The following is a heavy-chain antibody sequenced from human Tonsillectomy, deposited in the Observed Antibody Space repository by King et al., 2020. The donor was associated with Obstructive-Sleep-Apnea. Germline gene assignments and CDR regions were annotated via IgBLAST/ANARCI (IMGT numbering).Heavy chain of an antibody. CDR3: ATAVVGYYYDSSAILRLPFDP. CDR1: GYTLTELS. J-gene: IGHJ5*02. V-gene: IGHV1-24*01. D-gene: IGHD3-22*01. Sequence: QLVQSGAEVKKPGASVKVSCKVSGYTLTELSMHWVRQAPGKGLEWMGGFDPEDGETIYAQKFQGRVTMTEETSTDTAYMELSSLRSEDTAVYYCATAVVGYYYDSSAILRLPFDPWGQGTLVTVSS. CDR2: FDPEDGET.